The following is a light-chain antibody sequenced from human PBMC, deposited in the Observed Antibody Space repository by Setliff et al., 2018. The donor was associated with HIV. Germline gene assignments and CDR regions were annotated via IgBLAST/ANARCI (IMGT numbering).Light chain of an antibody. V-gene: IGLV2-23*02. J-gene: IGLJ1*01. CDR3: CSFANSYV. Sequence: QSALTQPASVSGSPGQSIAISCTGTIGNYDIVSWYQHHPGKAPKIMIYEVNKRPSGVSDRFSGSKSGNTAALTISGLQPEDEADYYCCSFANSYVFGTGTKVTVL. CDR2: EVN. CDR1: IGNYDI.